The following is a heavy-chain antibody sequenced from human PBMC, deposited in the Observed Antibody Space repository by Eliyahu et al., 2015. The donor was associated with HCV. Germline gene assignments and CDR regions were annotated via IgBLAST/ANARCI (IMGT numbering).Heavy chain of an antibody. CDR3: AKELTHCNSITCYTGLDY. Sequence: EVQLLESGGDLVQPGGSLRLSCAASGFTFSNYAMSWVRQAPGKGLEWVSVIGASGGGAYYADSVKGRFIISRDNSKNTLSLQMNSLRAEDTAVYYCAKELTHCNSITCYTGLDYWGQGTLVTVSS. J-gene: IGHJ4*02. V-gene: IGHV3-23*01. CDR2: IGASGGGA. D-gene: IGHD2-2*02. CDR1: GFTFSNYA.